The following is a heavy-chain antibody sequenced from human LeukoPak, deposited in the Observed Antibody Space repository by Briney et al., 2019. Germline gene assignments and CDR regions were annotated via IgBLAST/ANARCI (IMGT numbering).Heavy chain of an antibody. J-gene: IGHJ4*02. CDR3: ARDGGYSGSYYAYYFDY. CDR1: GGSISSGGYY. Sequence: PSQTLSLTCTVSGGSISSGGYYWSWIRQHPGKGLEWIGYIYYSGSTYYNPSLKSRVTISVDTSKNQFSLKLSSVTAADTAVYYCARDGGYSGSYYAYYFDYWGQGTLVTVSS. V-gene: IGHV4-31*03. CDR2: IYYSGST. D-gene: IGHD1-26*01.